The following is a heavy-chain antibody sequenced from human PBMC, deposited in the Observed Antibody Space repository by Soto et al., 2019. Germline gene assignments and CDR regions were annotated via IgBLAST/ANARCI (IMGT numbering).Heavy chain of an antibody. CDR1: GGSISSYY. D-gene: IGHD3-16*01. J-gene: IGHJ3*02. Sequence: SETLSLTCTVFGGSISSYYWSWIRQPPGKGLEWIGYIYYSGSTNYNPSLKSRVTISVDTSKNQFSLKLSSVTAADTAVYYCARHYDPDAFDIWGQGTMVTVSS. CDR2: IYYSGST. CDR3: ARHYDPDAFDI. V-gene: IGHV4-59*08.